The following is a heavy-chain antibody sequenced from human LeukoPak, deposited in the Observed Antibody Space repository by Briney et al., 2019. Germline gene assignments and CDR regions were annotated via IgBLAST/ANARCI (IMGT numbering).Heavy chain of an antibody. CDR3: ARGWNDGPTNAWFDP. D-gene: IGHD1-1*01. V-gene: IGHV4-39*07. Sequence: PSETLSLTCTVSGGSISSSSYYWGWIRQPPGKGLEWIGSIYYSGSTNYNPSLKSRVTISVDTSKNQFSLKLSSVTAADTAVYYCARGWNDGPTNAWFDPWGQGTLVTVSS. CDR2: IYYSGST. J-gene: IGHJ5*02. CDR1: GGSISSSSYY.